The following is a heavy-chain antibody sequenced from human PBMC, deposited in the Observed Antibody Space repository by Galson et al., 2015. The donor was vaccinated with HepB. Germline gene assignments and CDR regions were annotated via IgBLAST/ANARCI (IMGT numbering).Heavy chain of an antibody. CDR2: INHSGST. Sequence: SETLSLTCAVYGGSFSGFYWSWIRQPPGKGLEWIGEINHSGSTNYNPSLKSRVTISVDTSKSQFSLKLSSVTAADTAVHYCARGALVVVVGANPNNWFDPGGQGTLVTVSS. V-gene: IGHV4-34*01. J-gene: IGHJ5*02. D-gene: IGHD2-15*01. CDR3: ARGALVVVVGANPNNWFDP. CDR1: GGSFSGFY.